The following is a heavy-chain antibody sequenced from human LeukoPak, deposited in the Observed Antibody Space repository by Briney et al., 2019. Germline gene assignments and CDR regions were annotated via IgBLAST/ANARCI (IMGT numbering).Heavy chain of an antibody. D-gene: IGHD6-19*01. J-gene: IGHJ4*02. Sequence: GGSLRLSCEASGFIFSSYVMGWVRQAPGKGLEWVSIISVGGGDTFTADSVKGRFTISRDNAKNTVYLQMNSLRAEDTAVYYCARGVGGGGIAVANDYWGQGTLVTVSS. CDR2: ISVGGGDT. V-gene: IGHV3-23*01. CDR1: GFIFSSYV. CDR3: ARGVGGGGIAVANDY.